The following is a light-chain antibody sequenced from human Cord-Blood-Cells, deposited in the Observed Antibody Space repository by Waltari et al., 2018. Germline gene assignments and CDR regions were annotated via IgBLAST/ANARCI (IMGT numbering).Light chain of an antibody. CDR1: QLGDIY. J-gene: IGLJ2*01. CDR3: QAWDSSTAV. CDR2: QDS. Sequence: SYQLPQPPSVSVSTGPTASNTCPGGQLGDIYACRYQQKPGQSLVLVIYQDSKRPSGIPERFSGSNSGNTATLTISGTQAMDEADYYCQAWDSSTAVFGGGTKLTVL. V-gene: IGLV3-1*01.